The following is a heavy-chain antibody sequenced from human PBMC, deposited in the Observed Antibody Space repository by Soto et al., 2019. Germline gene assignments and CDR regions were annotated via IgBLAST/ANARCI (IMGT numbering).Heavy chain of an antibody. CDR2: IYYSGST. D-gene: IGHD5-18*01. Sequence: QVQLQESGPGLVKPSETLSLTCTVSGDSVSSGSYYWTWIRQPPGKGLEWIGYIYYSGSTSYNPSLRSRVTISVDTSKNQFSLRLTSVTAADTAVYYCAREIREYSRAFDYWGQGTRVTVSS. V-gene: IGHV4-61*01. J-gene: IGHJ4*02. CDR1: GDSVSSGSYY. CDR3: AREIREYSRAFDY.